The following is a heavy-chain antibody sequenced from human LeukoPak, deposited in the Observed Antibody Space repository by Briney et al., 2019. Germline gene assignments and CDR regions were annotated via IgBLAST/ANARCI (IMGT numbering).Heavy chain of an antibody. D-gene: IGHD2/OR15-2a*01. J-gene: IGHJ5*02. V-gene: IGHV5-51*01. Sequence: GESLKISCKGPEYYFANYWICCVRQVPGRGLEWMGIVYPTDSTIHYSPSFQGRVTISIDRSVSTAYLQWTSLKASDSAMYFCARRRYFDTYLDPWGQGTLVTVSS. CDR1: EYYFANYW. CDR2: VYPTDSTI. CDR3: ARRRYFDTYLDP.